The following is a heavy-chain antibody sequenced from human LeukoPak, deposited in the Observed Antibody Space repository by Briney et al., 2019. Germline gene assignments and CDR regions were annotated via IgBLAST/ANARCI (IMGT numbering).Heavy chain of an antibody. D-gene: IGHD2-2*02. CDR1: GYTFTSYG. CDR2: ISPYNGNT. CDR3: ARLFCSSTRCHNFWFDA. J-gene: IGHJ5*02. V-gene: IGHV1-18*01. Sequence: ASVKVSCKASGYTFTSYGISWVRQAPGQGPEWMGWISPYNGNTKCAPKVQGRVTMTTDTSTSTAYLELRSLRSDDTAVYYCARLFCSSTRCHNFWFDAWGQGSLVTVSS.